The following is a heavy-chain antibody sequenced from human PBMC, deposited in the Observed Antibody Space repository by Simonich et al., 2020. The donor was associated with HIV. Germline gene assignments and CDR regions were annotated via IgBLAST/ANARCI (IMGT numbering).Heavy chain of an antibody. CDR3: ARRSYGDYVGY. CDR2: IYPGDSDT. Sequence: EVQLVQSGAEVKKPGESLKISCKGSGYIFTSYWIGWVRQMPGEGLEWMGSIYPGDSDTSERPSFQGQVTISADKSISTAYLQWSSLKASDIAMYYCARRSYGDYVGYWGQGTLVTVSS. D-gene: IGHD4-17*01. V-gene: IGHV5-51*03. J-gene: IGHJ4*02. CDR1: GYIFTSYW.